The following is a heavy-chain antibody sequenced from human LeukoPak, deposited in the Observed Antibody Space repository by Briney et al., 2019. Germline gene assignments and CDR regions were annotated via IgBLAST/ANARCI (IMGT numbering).Heavy chain of an antibody. CDR1: GGSISSYY. Sequence: SETLSLTCTVSGGSISSYYWSWIRQPPGKGLEWIAYISDIGSINYHPSLKSRVTISLDTSKNQFSLKLSSVTAADTAVYYCAGHHPRNTVDFWGQGTLVTVSS. J-gene: IGHJ4*02. CDR2: ISDIGSI. D-gene: IGHD2/OR15-2a*01. V-gene: IGHV4-59*08. CDR3: AGHHPRNTVDF.